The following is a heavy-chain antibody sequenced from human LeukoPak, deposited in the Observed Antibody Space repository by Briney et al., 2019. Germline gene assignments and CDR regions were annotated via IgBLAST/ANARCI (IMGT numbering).Heavy chain of an antibody. V-gene: IGHV3-74*01. CDR2: INPDGSRT. Sequence: GGSLRLSCAASGFTFSTYWVHWVRQAPGKGLVWVSRINPDGSRTDYADSVKGRFTISTDNAKNTLYLQMNSLRAEDTAVYYCARGGNSHYDSSGYHYFDYWGQGTLVTVSS. CDR1: GFTFSTYW. D-gene: IGHD3-22*01. J-gene: IGHJ4*02. CDR3: ARGGNSHYDSSGYHYFDY.